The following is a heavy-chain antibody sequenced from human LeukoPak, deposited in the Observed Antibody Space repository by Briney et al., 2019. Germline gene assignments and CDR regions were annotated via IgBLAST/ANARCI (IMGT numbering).Heavy chain of an antibody. V-gene: IGHV4-61*01. Sequence: ASETLSLTCTVPSGSVSSGSYYWSWIRQPPGKGLEWIGYIYYGVNTNYNPSLKSRVTISADTSKNQFSLTLSSVTAADTAVYYCATRLRGENYFDYWGQGTLVTVSS. J-gene: IGHJ4*02. CDR2: IYYGVNT. CDR3: ATRLRGENYFDY. D-gene: IGHD4-17*01. CDR1: SGSVSSGSYY.